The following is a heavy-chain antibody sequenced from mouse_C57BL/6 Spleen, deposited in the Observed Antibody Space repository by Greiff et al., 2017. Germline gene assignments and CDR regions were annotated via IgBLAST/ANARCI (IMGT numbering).Heavy chain of an antibody. Sequence: QVQLQQPGTELVKPGASVKLSCKASGYTFTSSWMHWVKQRPGQGLEWIGNINPSNGGTNYNEKFKSKATLTVDKSSSTAYMQLSSLTSEDSAVYYCARGVYGSSHWFAYWGQGTLVTVSA. CDR1: GYTFTSSW. J-gene: IGHJ3*01. CDR2: INPSNGGT. CDR3: ARGVYGSSHWFAY. D-gene: IGHD1-1*01. V-gene: IGHV1-53*01.